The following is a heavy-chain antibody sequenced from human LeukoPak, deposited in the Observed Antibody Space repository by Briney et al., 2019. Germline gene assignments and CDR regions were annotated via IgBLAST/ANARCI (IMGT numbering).Heavy chain of an antibody. CDR1: GFTFSSYG. J-gene: IGHJ6*02. CDR2: ISGNGGRT. D-gene: IGHD2-15*01. V-gene: IGHV3-23*01. Sequence: PGGSLRLSCAASGFTFSSYGMSWVRQAPGKGLEWVSFISGNGGRTDYAESVKGRFTISRDNSRNTVFLQMNSLRDEDTAVYYCAKKSVSSATYYFYAMDVWGQGTTVTVSS. CDR3: AKKSVSSATYYFYAMDV.